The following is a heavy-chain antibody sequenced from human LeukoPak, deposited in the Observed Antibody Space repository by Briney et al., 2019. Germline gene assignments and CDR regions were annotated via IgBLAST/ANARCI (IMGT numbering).Heavy chain of an antibody. CDR1: GFTFDDYG. J-gene: IGHJ4*02. Sequence: RPGGSLRLSCAASGFTFDDYGMSWVRQAPGKGLEWVSGINWNGRSTGYADSMKGRFTISRDNAKNSLFLQMNSLRAEDTAFYYCARRPRDYSSSGYGLLDCWGQGTLVTVSS. D-gene: IGHD6-13*01. CDR3: ARRPRDYSSSGYGLLDC. V-gene: IGHV3-20*04. CDR2: INWNGRST.